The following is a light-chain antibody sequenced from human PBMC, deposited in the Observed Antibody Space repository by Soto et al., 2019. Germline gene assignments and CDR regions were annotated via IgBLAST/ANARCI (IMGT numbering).Light chain of an antibody. CDR3: EQYGSSQYT. V-gene: IGKV3-20*01. J-gene: IGKJ2*01. Sequence: EIVLTQSPGTLSLSPGERATLSCRAGQSVSSSYLAWYQQKPGQAPRLLIYGASSRATGIPDRFSGSGSGTDFTLTISRLEPEDFAMYYCEQYGSSQYTFGQGTKLEIQ. CDR2: GAS. CDR1: QSVSSSY.